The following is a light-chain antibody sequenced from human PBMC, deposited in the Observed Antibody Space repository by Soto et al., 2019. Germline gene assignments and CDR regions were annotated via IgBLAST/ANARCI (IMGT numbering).Light chain of an antibody. V-gene: IGLV2-8*01. CDR3: SSYAGSNNYV. CDR2: EVS. Sequence: QSDLTQPPSASGSPAQSVTISCTGTSSDDGGYNYVSWYQQHPGKAPKLMIYEVSKRPSGVPDRFSGSKSGNTASLTVSGLQAEDEADYYCSSYAGSNNYVFGTGTKVT. CDR1: SSDDGGYNY. J-gene: IGLJ1*01.